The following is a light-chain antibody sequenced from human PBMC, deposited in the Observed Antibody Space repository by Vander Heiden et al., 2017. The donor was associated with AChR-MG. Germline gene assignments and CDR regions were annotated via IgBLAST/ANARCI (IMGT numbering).Light chain of an antibody. V-gene: IGKV1-9*01. CDR1: QGISNY. CDR3: QQLNTFPPT. J-gene: IGKJ2*01. CDR2: NAS. Sequence: IQFTPSPSLLSASVGDRVTITCRASQGISNYLAWYQQKPGTAPTLLICNASTLQSGVPSRFSGSGFGTEFTLTISSLQPEDFATYYCQQLNTFPPTFGQGTKLEIK.